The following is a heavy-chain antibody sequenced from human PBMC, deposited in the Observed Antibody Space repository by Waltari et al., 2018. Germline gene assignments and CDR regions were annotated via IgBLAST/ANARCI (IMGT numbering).Heavy chain of an antibody. CDR1: GGSFSGYY. CDR2: INHSGST. Sequence: QVQLQQWGAGLLKPSETLSLTCAVYGGSFSGYYWSWIRQPPGKGLEWIGEINHSGSTNYNPSLKSRVTRAVDTSKNQFSLKLSSVTAADTAVYYCARGSPRRAFDIWGQGTMVTVSS. CDR3: ARGSPRRAFDI. V-gene: IGHV4-34*01. J-gene: IGHJ3*02.